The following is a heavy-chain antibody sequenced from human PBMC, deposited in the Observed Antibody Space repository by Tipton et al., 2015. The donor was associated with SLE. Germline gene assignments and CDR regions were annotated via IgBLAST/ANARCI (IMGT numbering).Heavy chain of an antibody. D-gene: IGHD1-1*01. CDR1: GYSISSGYY. CDR2: IYHSGST. Sequence: TLSLTCTVSGYSISSGYYWGWIRQPPGKGLGWIGSIYHSGSTYYNPSLQSRVTISVDTSKDQFSLKLSSVTAADTAVYYCARAGRAWNLFDYWGQGTLVTVSS. CDR3: ARAGRAWNLFDY. V-gene: IGHV4-38-2*02. J-gene: IGHJ4*01.